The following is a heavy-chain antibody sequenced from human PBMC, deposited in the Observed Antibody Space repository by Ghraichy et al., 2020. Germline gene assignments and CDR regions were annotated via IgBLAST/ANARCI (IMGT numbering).Heavy chain of an antibody. CDR3: ARAILVVAAYWYFDL. CDR1: GFTFSSYS. V-gene: IGHV3-21*01. D-gene: IGHD2-15*01. Sequence: GGSLRLSCAASGFTFSSYSMNWVRQAPGKGLEWVSSISSSSSYIYYADSVKGRFTISRDNAKNSLYLQMNSLRAEDTAVYYCARAILVVAAYWYFDLWGRGTLVTVSS. CDR2: ISSSSSYI. J-gene: IGHJ2*01.